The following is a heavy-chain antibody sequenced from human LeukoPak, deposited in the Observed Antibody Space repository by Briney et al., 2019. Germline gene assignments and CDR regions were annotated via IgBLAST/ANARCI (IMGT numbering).Heavy chain of an antibody. CDR1: GGSISSYY. CDR2: IHYSGST. D-gene: IGHD3-22*01. Sequence: SETVSLTCTVSGGSISSYYWSWIRQPPGKGLEWIGYIHYSGSTNYNPSHKSRVTISVDTSKNQFSLKLRSVTAADTAVYYCATALAYYYDSSGYYWGQGTMLTVST. V-gene: IGHV4-59*01. CDR3: ATALAYYYDSSGYY. J-gene: IGHJ4*02.